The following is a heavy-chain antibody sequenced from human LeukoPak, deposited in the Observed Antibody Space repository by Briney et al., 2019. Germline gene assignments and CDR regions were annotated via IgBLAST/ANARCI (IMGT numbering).Heavy chain of an antibody. CDR3: ASSLTGYSSSWFLAY. J-gene: IGHJ4*02. CDR1: GESHSRFY. Sequence: TSETLSLTCAVSGESHSRFYWSWIRQSPGRGLEWIGEINHSGSPNYNPSLKSRVTISLDTSKNQFSLRVPSVTAADTAFYFCASSLTGYSSSWFLAYWGPGTLVTVSS. V-gene: IGHV4-34*01. D-gene: IGHD6-13*01. CDR2: INHSGSP.